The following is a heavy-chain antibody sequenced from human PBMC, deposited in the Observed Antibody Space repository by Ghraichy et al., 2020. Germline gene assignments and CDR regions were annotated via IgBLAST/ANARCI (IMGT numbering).Heavy chain of an antibody. CDR3: ARDPNLFVYFDY. V-gene: IGHV3-21*01. D-gene: IGHD2-21*01. J-gene: IGHJ4*02. CDR1: GFTFSSYS. CDR2: ISSSSSYI. Sequence: GESLNISCAASGFTFSSYSINWVRQAPGKGLEWVSSISSSSSYIYYADSVKGRFTLSRDNAKNSLYLQMSSLRAEDTAVYYCARDPNLFVYFDYWGQGTLVTVSS.